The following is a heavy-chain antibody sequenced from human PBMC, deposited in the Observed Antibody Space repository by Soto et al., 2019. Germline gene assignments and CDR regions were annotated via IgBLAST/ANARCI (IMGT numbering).Heavy chain of an antibody. CDR2: IYYSGST. CDR1: GGSISSSSYY. D-gene: IGHD3-9*01. V-gene: IGHV4-39*01. Sequence: SETLSLTCTVSGGSISSSSYYWGWIRQPPGKGLEWIGSIYYSGSTYYNPSLKSRVTISVDTSKNQFSLKLSSVTAADTAVYYCARLLNYDILTGYYSAHDYWGQGTLVTVSS. J-gene: IGHJ4*02. CDR3: ARLLNYDILTGYYSAHDY.